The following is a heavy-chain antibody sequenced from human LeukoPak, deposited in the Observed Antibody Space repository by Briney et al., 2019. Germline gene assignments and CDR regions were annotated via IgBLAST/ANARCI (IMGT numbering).Heavy chain of an antibody. CDR1: GGTFSSYA. Sequence: ASVKVSCKASGGTFSSYAISWVRQAPGQGLEWMGRIIPILGIANYAQKFQGRVTITADKSTSTAYMELSSLRSEGTAVYYCTFWSLRDNWFDPWGQGTLVTVSS. D-gene: IGHD3-3*01. J-gene: IGHJ5*02. CDR3: TFWSLRDNWFDP. V-gene: IGHV1-69*04. CDR2: IIPILGIA.